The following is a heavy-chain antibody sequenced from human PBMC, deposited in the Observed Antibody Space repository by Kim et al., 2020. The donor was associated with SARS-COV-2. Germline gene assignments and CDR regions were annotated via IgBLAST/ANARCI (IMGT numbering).Heavy chain of an antibody. D-gene: IGHD3-3*01. CDR2: ISAYNGNT. J-gene: IGHJ6*02. V-gene: IGHV1-18*01. CDR3: ARVLRFLEWLSYGMDV. CDR1: GYTFTSYG. Sequence: ASVKVSCKASGYTFTSYGISWVRQAPGQGLEWMGWISAYNGNTNYAQKLQGRVTMTTDTSTSTAYMELRSLRSDDTAVYYCARVLRFLEWLSYGMDVWGQGTTVTVSS.